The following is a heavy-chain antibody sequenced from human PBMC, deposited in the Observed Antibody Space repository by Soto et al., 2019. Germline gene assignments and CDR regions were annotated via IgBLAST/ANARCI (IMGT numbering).Heavy chain of an antibody. CDR3: TRGAAYSSSWYDFDS. D-gene: IGHD6-13*01. V-gene: IGHV6-1*01. J-gene: IGHJ4*02. CDR2: TYYRSKWYN. CDR1: GDSVSSNSVA. Sequence: KQSQTLSLTCAISGDSVSSNSVAWNWIRQSPSRGLEWLGRTYYRSKWYNDYAVSVKSRITINPDTSKNQFSLQLKSVTPEDTAVYYCTRGAAYSSSWYDFDSWGQGTLVTVSS.